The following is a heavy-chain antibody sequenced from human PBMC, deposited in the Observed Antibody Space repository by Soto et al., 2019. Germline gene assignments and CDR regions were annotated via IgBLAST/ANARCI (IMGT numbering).Heavy chain of an antibody. D-gene: IGHD2-15*01. CDR1: GFTFSSYA. J-gene: IGHJ6*02. V-gene: IGHV3-23*01. Sequence: EVQLLESGGGLVQPGGSLRLSCAASGFTFSSYAMSWVRQAPGKGLEWVSAISGSGGSTYYADSVKGRFTISRDNSKNTLYLQMNSLRAEDTAVYYCAKEVGYCSGGSCSSHYYYCGMDVWGQGTTVTGSS. CDR2: ISGSGGST. CDR3: AKEVGYCSGGSCSSHYYYCGMDV.